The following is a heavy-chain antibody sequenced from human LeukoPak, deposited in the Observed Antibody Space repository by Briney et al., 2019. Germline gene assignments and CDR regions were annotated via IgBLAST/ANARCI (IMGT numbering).Heavy chain of an antibody. D-gene: IGHD4-23*01. CDR2: IYWDDDK. V-gene: IGHV2-5*02. Sequence: SGPTLVKPTQTLTLTCTFSGFSLSTSGVGVGWIRQPPGKALEWLALIYWDDDKRYSPSLKSRLTITKDTSKNQVVLTMTNMDPVDTATYYCAHAPLVTKRVGAFDIWGQGTMVTVSS. CDR3: AHAPLVTKRVGAFDI. J-gene: IGHJ3*02. CDR1: GFSLSTSGVG.